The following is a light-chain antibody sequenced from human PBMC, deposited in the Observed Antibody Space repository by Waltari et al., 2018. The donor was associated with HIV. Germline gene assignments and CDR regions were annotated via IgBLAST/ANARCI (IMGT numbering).Light chain of an antibody. CDR1: SSDVGGYNY. V-gene: IGLV2-14*01. CDR3: SSYTTSTTPVL. CDR2: EFS. Sequence: QSALTQPASVSGSPGQSITISCTGTSSDVGGYNYVSWYQQHPGKAPKLLISEFSHRPSGISNRFSGSRSGNTASLTISGLQTEDEADYYCSSYTTSTTPVLFGGGTKLTVV. J-gene: IGLJ2*01.